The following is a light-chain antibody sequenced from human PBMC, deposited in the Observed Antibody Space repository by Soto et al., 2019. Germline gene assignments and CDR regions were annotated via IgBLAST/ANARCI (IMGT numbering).Light chain of an antibody. CDR3: QQYNDWPLT. J-gene: IGKJ1*01. CDR2: GAF. Sequence: EIVMTQSPFTLSVSPGERATLSCRASQSVRSNLAWYQQKPGQAPSLLIYGAFTRATGIPTRFSGTGSGTEFTLTISSLQSEDFALYYCQQYNDWPLTFGQGPRWIS. V-gene: IGKV3-15*01. CDR1: QSVRSN.